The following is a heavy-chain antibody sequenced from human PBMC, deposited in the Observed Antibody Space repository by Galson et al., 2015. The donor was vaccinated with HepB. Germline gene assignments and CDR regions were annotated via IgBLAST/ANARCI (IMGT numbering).Heavy chain of an antibody. V-gene: IGHV1-8*01. Sequence: SVTVSCKASGSTFTSYDINWVRQATGQGLEWMGWMNPNSGNTGYAQKFQGRVTMTRNTSISTAYMELSSLRSEDTAVYYCARARGVGVVISNWFDPWGQGTLVTVSS. CDR1: GSTFTSYD. CDR3: ARARGVGVVISNWFDP. D-gene: IGHD3-3*01. J-gene: IGHJ5*02. CDR2: MNPNSGNT.